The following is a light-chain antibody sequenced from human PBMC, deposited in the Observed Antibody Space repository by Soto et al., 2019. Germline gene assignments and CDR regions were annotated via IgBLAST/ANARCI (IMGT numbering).Light chain of an antibody. J-gene: IGKJ4*01. CDR2: RES. Sequence: EIVMTQSPATLSVSPGERATLSCRASQSVRSNLAWYQQKPGQAPRLLIYRESTRATDIPARFSGSGSGTEFTLTIASLQSEDFATYYCQQYSDWPLTFGGGTKVDIK. CDR1: QSVRSN. CDR3: QQYSDWPLT. V-gene: IGKV3-15*01.